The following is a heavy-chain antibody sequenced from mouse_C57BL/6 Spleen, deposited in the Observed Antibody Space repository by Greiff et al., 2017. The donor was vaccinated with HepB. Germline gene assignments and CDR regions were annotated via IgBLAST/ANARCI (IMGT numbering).Heavy chain of an antibody. CDR3: TRLYYGNDGDY. CDR1: GYTFTDYE. CDR2: IDPETGGT. Sequence: VQLQQSGAELVRPGASVTLSCKASGYTFTDYEMHWVKQTPVHGLEWIGAIDPETGGTAYNQKFKGKAILTADKSSSTAYMELRSLTSEDSAVYYCTRLYYGNDGDYWGQGTTLTVSS. J-gene: IGHJ2*01. D-gene: IGHD2-2*01. V-gene: IGHV1-15*01.